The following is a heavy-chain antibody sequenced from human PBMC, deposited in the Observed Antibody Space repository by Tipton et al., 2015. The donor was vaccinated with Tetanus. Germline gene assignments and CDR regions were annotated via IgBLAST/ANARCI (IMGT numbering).Heavy chain of an antibody. Sequence: GLVKPSETLSLMCTVSGASISNYYWSWIRQRPGKGLEWIGYVYNSGSFNYNPSLKSRLTISIDTSKIQISLQLTSVTAADTYVYYCARAATGTADFDSWGQGTLVAVSS. CDR1: GASISNYY. CDR2: VYNSGSF. V-gene: IGHV4-59*01. J-gene: IGHJ4*02. D-gene: IGHD3-9*01. CDR3: ARAATGTADFDS.